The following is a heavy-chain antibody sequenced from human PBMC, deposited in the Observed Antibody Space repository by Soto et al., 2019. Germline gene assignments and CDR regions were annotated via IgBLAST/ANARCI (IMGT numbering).Heavy chain of an antibody. J-gene: IGHJ4*02. CDR1: GFNFSSYA. V-gene: IGHV3-30*04. CDR2: ISYDGGKK. CDR3: AREGQPAAGTTPHN. Sequence: PGGSLRLSCAASGFNFSSYAMHWVRQAPGKGLEWVAVISYDGGKKSYADSVKGRFTISRDNSQNTLYVEMTSLSAEDTAVYYCAREGQPAAGTTPHNWGPGTLVTVSS. D-gene: IGHD6-13*01.